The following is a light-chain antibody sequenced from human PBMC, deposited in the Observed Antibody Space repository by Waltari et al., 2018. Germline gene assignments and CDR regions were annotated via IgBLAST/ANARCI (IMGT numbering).Light chain of an antibody. CDR1: NIESQS. J-gene: IGLJ1*01. V-gene: IGLV3-21*01. CDR2: YDN. CDR3: QVWDANTDPGV. Sequence: SYVLTQPPSVSVAPGETARITWGGNNIESQSVHWYRQRPGQAPVVVISYDNDRAAGIPERFSGSNSGNTATLTISRVEAGDEADYYCQVWDANTDPGVFGTGTEVTVL.